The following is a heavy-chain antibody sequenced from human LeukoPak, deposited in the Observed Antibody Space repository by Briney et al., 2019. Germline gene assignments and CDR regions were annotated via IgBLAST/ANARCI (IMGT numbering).Heavy chain of an antibody. CDR3: ARVGGPYGGKGPAYFDY. D-gene: IGHD4-23*01. CDR2: INAGNGNT. V-gene: IGHV1-3*01. J-gene: IGHJ4*02. CDR1: GYTFTRYA. Sequence: ASVKVSCKASGYTFTRYAMHWVRQAPGLGLESMGWINAGNGNTKYSQKFQGRVTITRDTSASTAYMELSSLRSEDTAVYYCARVGGPYGGKGPAYFDYWGQGTLVTVSS.